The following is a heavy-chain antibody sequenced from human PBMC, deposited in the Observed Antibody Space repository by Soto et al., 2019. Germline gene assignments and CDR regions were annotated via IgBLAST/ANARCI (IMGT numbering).Heavy chain of an antibody. CDR3: ARGLWGQWLRSTPRFDY. CDR1: GGSISSYY. Sequence: QVQLEESGPGLVKPSESLSLTCTVSGGSISSYYWSWIRQLPGKGLEWIGYIYYSGSTNYNPSLKSRVTIAVDTSKNQFSLKLSSVTAADTAVYYCARGLWGQWLRSTPRFDYWGQGTLVTVSS. CDR2: IYYSGST. J-gene: IGHJ4*02. V-gene: IGHV4-59*01. D-gene: IGHD6-19*01.